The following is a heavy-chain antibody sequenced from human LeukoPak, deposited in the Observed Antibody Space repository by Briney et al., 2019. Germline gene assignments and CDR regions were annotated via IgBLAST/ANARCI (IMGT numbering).Heavy chain of an antibody. D-gene: IGHD6-19*01. J-gene: IGHJ4*02. V-gene: IGHV3-66*01. Sequence: GGSLRLSCAASGFTFSSYWMSWVRQAPGKGLEWVSVIYSGGSTYYADSVKGRFTISRDNSKNTLYLQMNSLRAEDTAVYYCARGGAVAPPEDYWGQGTLVTVSS. CDR3: ARGGAVAPPEDY. CDR1: GFTFSSYW. CDR2: IYSGGST.